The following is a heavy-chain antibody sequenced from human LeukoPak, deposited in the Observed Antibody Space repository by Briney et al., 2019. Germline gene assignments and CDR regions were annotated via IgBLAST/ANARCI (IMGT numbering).Heavy chain of an antibody. CDR1: GGSISSGSYN. D-gene: IGHD6-13*01. CDR3: AGEAVSAGGSIYYFYYYYDF. J-gene: IGHJ6*03. V-gene: IGHV4-61*02. CDR2: IYASRST. Sequence: ASETLSLTCTVSGGSISSGSYNWSWLRHPAGRGLEWIVRIYASRSTNHNPSLKSPITISIDKTNNPFSLKLNSVTAADAAVYYGAGEAVSAGGSIYYFYYYYDFWGKGTTVTISS.